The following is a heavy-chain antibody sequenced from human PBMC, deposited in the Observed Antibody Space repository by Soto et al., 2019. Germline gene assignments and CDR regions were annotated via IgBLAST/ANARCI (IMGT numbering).Heavy chain of an antibody. D-gene: IGHD3-22*01. V-gene: IGHV3-30-3*01. CDR1: GFTFSSYA. J-gene: IGHJ4*02. Sequence: QVQLVESGGGVGQPGRSLRLYCAASGFTFSSYAMHWVRQAPGKGLAWVAVISYDGSNKYYADSVKGRFTISRDNSKNTLYLQMNSLRTEDTAVYYCARERYDSSGHGIDCWGQGTLVTVCS. CDR2: ISYDGSNK. CDR3: ARERYDSSGHGIDC.